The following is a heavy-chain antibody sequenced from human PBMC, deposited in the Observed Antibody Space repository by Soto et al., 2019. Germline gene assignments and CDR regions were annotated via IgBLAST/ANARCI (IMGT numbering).Heavy chain of an antibody. Sequence: EVQLVESGGGLVKPGGSLRLSCAASGFVFSSYTMNWVRQAPGKGLEWVSSISASSTYIYYADSLKGRFTISRGNAYNSLYLQMSSLSAEDTAVYYCARGWLRDPWMYWGQGTLVTVSS. CDR3: ARGWLRDPWMY. V-gene: IGHV3-21*01. D-gene: IGHD5-12*01. CDR2: ISASSTYI. J-gene: IGHJ4*02. CDR1: GFVFSSYT.